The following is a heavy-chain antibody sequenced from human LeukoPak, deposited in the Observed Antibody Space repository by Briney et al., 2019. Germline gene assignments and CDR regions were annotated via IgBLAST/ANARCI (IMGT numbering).Heavy chain of an antibody. D-gene: IGHD1-14*01. CDR3: ARPSGGTPFKRFDY. V-gene: IGHV4-34*01. CDR1: GGSFSDYN. J-gene: IGHJ4*02. CDR2: IGHNGTT. Sequence: SETLSVTCAVYGGSFSDYNWTWIRQPPGKGLEWIGEIGHNGTTNYNPSLKGRVTISLDTSKNQFSLKLTSVTAADTAVYYCARPSGGTPFKRFDYWGEGTLVTVSS.